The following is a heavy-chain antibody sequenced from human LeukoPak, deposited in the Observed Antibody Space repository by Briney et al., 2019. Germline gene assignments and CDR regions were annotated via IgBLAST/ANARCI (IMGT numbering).Heavy chain of an antibody. D-gene: IGHD6-6*01. CDR2: ISYDGSNK. V-gene: IGHV3-30-3*01. CDR3: ARGGYYSSSSLFVDY. Sequence: GRSLRLSCAASGFTFSSYAMHWVRQAPGKGLEWVAVISYDGSNKYYADSVKGRFTISRDNSKNTLYLQMNSLRAEDTAVCYCARGGYYSSSSLFVDYWGQGTLVTVSS. CDR1: GFTFSSYA. J-gene: IGHJ4*02.